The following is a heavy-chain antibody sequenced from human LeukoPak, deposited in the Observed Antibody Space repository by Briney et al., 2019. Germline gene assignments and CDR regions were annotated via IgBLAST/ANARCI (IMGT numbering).Heavy chain of an antibody. CDR1: GYSISSGYY. Sequence: TSESLSLTCAVSGYSISSGYYWGWIRQPPGKGLEWIGSIYHSGSTYYNPSLKSRVTISVDTSKNQFSLKLSSVTAADTAVYYCARPSSDYYDSTGYSLWAFDIWVQGTMVTVSS. CDR3: ARPSSDYYDSTGYSLWAFDI. D-gene: IGHD3-22*01. J-gene: IGHJ3*02. CDR2: IYHSGST. V-gene: IGHV4-38-2*01.